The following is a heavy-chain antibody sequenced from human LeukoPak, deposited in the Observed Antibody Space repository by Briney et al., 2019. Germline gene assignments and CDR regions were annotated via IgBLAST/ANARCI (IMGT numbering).Heavy chain of an antibody. CDR2: INPSGGST. CDR1: GYTFTSYY. D-gene: IGHD3-10*01. CDR3: ARVKEFGSGTFYWNYWYFDL. Sequence: GASVKVSCKASGYTFTSYYMHWVRQAPGQGLEWMGIINPSGGSTSYAQKFQGRVTMTRDMSTSTVYMELSSLRSEDTAVYYCARVKEFGSGTFYWNYWYFDLWGRGTLVTVSS. J-gene: IGHJ2*01. V-gene: IGHV1-46*01.